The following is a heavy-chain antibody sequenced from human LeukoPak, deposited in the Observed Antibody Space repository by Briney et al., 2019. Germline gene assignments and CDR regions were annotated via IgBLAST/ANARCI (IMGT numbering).Heavy chain of an antibody. V-gene: IGHV3-23*01. Sequence: GGSLRLSCAASGFTFSTYGVYWVRQAPGKGLEWVSSNSGGSSYYADSVKGRFTISRDNSKNTLYLQMNSLRAEDTAVYYCARAQVRIGAFDIWGQGTMVTVSS. CDR2: NSGGSS. CDR3: ARAQVRIGAFDI. CDR1: GFTFSTYG. J-gene: IGHJ3*02.